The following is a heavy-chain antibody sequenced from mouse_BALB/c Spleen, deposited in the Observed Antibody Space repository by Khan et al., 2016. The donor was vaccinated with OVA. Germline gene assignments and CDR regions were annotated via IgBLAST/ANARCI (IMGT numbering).Heavy chain of an antibody. CDR1: GYTFTSYW. CDR3: AREKYYGRSCYAMDY. J-gene: IGHJ4*01. V-gene: IGHV1S41*01. Sequence: DLVKPGASVKLSCKASGYTFTSYWINWMKQRPGQGLEWIGRIGPGSNNSYYRAMFQGKATLTVDTSSNTAYLQLSSLSSEDSAVYVCAREKYYGRSCYAMDYWGQGTSVTVSA. D-gene: IGHD1-1*01. CDR2: IGPGSNNS.